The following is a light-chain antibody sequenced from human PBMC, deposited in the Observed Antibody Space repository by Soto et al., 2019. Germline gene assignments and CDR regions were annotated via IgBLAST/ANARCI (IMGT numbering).Light chain of an antibody. CDR2: EGS. CDR3: CSYAGSSTVV. J-gene: IGLJ2*01. Sequence: QSALTQPASVSGSPGQSITISCTGTSSDVGSYNLVSWYQQHPGKAPKLMIYEGSKRHSGVSNRFSGSKSGNTASLANSGLQAEDEDDYDCCSYAGSSTVVFGGGTQLTV. CDR1: SSDVGSYNL. V-gene: IGLV2-23*01.